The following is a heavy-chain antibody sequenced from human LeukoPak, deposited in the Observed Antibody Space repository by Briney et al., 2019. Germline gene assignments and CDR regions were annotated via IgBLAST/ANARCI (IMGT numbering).Heavy chain of an antibody. V-gene: IGHV1-18*04. CDR2: ISAYNGNP. Sequence: ASVKVSCKASGYTFTSYYMHWVRQAPGQGLEWMGWISAYNGNPNPAQNFQGRVTMTTDTSTSTAYMELRSLRSDDTAVYYCARVMGPPDYWGQGTLVTVSS. J-gene: IGHJ4*02. D-gene: IGHD1-26*01. CDR3: ARVMGPPDY. CDR1: GYTFTSYY.